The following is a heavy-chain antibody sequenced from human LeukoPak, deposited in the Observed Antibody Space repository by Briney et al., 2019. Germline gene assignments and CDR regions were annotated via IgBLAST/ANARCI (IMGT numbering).Heavy chain of an antibody. CDR1: GYTFTSYG. V-gene: IGHV1-18*01. CDR3: AREIRYYDSSGFYYTFDY. D-gene: IGHD3-22*01. Sequence: ASVKVSCKASGYTFTSYGISWVRQAPGQGLEWMGWISAYNGNTNYAQKLQGRVTMTTDTSTSTAYMELRSLRSDDTAVYYCAREIRYYDSSGFYYTFDYWGQGTLSPSPQ. CDR2: ISAYNGNT. J-gene: IGHJ4*02.